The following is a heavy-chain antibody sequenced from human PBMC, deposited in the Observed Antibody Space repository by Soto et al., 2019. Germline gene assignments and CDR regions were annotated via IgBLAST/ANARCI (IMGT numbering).Heavy chain of an antibody. CDR1: RHTFSGYY. V-gene: IGHV1-46*01. Sequence: ASVQVSCKASRHTFSGYYMHWVRQAPGQGLEWMGIINPSGASTTYAQKSQGRVNMTRDTSTGTVFMELSSLRSDDTAVYYCAAAYTASSVWFDPWGQGTLVTVSS. CDR3: AAAYTASSVWFDP. J-gene: IGHJ5*02. CDR2: INPSGAST. D-gene: IGHD6-6*01.